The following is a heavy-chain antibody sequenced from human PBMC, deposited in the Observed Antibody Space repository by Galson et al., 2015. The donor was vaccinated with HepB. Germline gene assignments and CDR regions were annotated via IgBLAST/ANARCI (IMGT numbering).Heavy chain of an antibody. CDR1: GFTISSYG. D-gene: IGHD6-13*01. CDR3: ARDANIAAAGKLYDY. CDR2: ISYDGSKK. V-gene: IGHV3-30*04. J-gene: IGHJ4*02. Sequence: SLRLSCAASGFTISSYGMHWIPQAPGKGLEWVAIISYDGSKKYYVDSVEGRFTIFRDNSKNTVYLQMNNLSAEDTAIYYCARDANIAAAGKLYDYWGQGTLVTVSP.